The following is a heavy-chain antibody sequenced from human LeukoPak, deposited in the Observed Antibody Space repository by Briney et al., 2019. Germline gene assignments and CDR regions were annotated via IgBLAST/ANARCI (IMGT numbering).Heavy chain of an antibody. V-gene: IGHV3-53*01. CDR2: IYSGGST. Sequence: GGSLRLSCAASGFTVSSNYMSWVRQAPGKGLERVSVIYSGGSTYYADSVKGRFTISRDNSKNTLYLQMNSLRAEDAAVYYCARYFYYGSGSYAFDYWGQGTLVTVSS. CDR1: GFTVSSNY. J-gene: IGHJ4*02. CDR3: ARYFYYGSGSYAFDY. D-gene: IGHD3-10*01.